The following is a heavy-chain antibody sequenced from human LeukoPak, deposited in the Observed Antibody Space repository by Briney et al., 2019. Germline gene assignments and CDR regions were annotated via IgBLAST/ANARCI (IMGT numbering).Heavy chain of an antibody. CDR2: ISAYNGNT. CDR1: GYTFTSYG. J-gene: IGHJ3*02. D-gene: IGHD2/OR15-2a*01. CDR3: ATGSIIGLSSAFDI. Sequence: ASVTVSCKASGYTFTSYGISWVRQAPGQGLEWMGWISAYNGNTNYAQKLQGRVTMTTDTSTSTAYMELRSLRSDDTAVYYCATGSIIGLSSAFDIWGQGTMVTVSS. V-gene: IGHV1-18*01.